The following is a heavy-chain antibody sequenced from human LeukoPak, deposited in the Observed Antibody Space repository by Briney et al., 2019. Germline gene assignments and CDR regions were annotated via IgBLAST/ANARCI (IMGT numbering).Heavy chain of an antibody. Sequence: GGSLRLSCAASGFTFSSYAMSWARQAPGKGLEWVSAISGSGGSTYYADSVRGRFTISRDNSKNTLYLQMNSLRAEDTAVYYCAKVRIAGGWGYYGMDVWGQGTTVTVSS. CDR2: ISGSGGST. J-gene: IGHJ6*02. CDR3: AKVRIAGGWGYYGMDV. CDR1: GFTFSSYA. V-gene: IGHV3-23*01. D-gene: IGHD6-13*01.